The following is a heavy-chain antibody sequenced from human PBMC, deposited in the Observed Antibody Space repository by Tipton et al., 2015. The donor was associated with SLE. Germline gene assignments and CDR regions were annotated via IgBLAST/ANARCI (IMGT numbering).Heavy chain of an antibody. CDR1: GVSIGSSYYY. V-gene: IGHV4-39*07. CDR3: ARDGKPGIPYKYYAMDV. Sequence: TLSLTCIVSGVSIGSSYYYCAWIRQPPGKGLEWIGTIYYSGNTYNNPSLKSRLSISIDKSKNQFSLKLSSVIAADTAVYFCARDGKPGIPYKYYAMDVWGQGSTVTVSS. CDR2: IYYSGNT. D-gene: IGHD2-2*02. J-gene: IGHJ6*02.